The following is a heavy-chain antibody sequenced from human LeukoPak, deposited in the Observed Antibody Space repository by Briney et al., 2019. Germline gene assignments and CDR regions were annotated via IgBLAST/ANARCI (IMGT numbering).Heavy chain of an antibody. D-gene: IGHD2/OR15-2a*01. CDR3: ARRNPLSSNAFDI. V-gene: IGHV3-53*01. Sequence: GGSLRLSSAASGFTVSSNYMSWVRQAPGKGLEWVSVIYSGGSTYYADSVKGRFTISRDNSKNTLYLQMNSLRAEDTAVYYCARRNPLSSNAFDIWGQGTMVTVSS. CDR1: GFTVSSNY. CDR2: IYSGGST. J-gene: IGHJ3*02.